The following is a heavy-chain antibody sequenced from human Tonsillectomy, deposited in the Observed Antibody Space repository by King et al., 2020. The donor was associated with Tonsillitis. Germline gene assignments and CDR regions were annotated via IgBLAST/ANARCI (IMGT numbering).Heavy chain of an antibody. CDR2: IRSKAYGGTS. CDR1: GFTFGDYA. V-gene: IGHV3-49*04. J-gene: IGHJ4*02. D-gene: IGHD3-10*01. Sequence: VQLVESGGGLVQPGRSLRLSCTASGFTFGDYAMSWVRQAPGKGLEWVGFIRSKAYGGTSEYAASVQGRFTISRDDSRSIAYLQMNSLKIEDTAVYYCTRRGGQWFGELPSFDYWGQGTLVTVSS. CDR3: TRRGGQWFGELPSFDY.